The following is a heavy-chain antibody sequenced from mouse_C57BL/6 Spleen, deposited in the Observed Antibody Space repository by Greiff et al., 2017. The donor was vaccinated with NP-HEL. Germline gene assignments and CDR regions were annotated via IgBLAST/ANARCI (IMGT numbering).Heavy chain of an antibody. D-gene: IGHD1-1*01. Sequence: QVHVKQSGTELVKPGASVKLSCKASGYTFTSYWMHWVKQRPGQGLEWIGNINPSNGGTNYNEKFKSKATLTVDKSSSTAYMQLSSLTSEDSAVYYCARSYYYGSSYDYWGQGTTLTVSS. CDR2: INPSNGGT. CDR3: ARSYYYGSSYDY. CDR1: GYTFTSYW. V-gene: IGHV1-53*01. J-gene: IGHJ2*01.